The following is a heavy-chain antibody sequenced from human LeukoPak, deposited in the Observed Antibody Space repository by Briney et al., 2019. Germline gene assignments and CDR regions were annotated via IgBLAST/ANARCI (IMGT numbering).Heavy chain of an antibody. J-gene: IGHJ4*02. CDR1: GGSFSGYY. V-gene: IGHV4-34*01. Sequence: PSETLSLTCAVYGGSFSGYYWSWIRQPPGKGLEWIGEINHSGSTNYNPSLKSRVTMSVDTSKNQFSLKLSSVTAADTAVYYCARDSRSTLYYYDSSGYYFDYWGQGTLVTVSS. CDR3: ARDSRSTLYYYDSSGYYFDY. D-gene: IGHD3-22*01. CDR2: INHSGST.